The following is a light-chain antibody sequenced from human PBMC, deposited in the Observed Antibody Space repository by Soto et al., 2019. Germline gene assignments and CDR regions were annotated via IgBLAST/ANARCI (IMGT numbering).Light chain of an antibody. CDR3: QQSYTLPLT. V-gene: IGKV1-39*01. CDR1: QIISSY. J-gene: IGKJ4*02. Sequence: DIQLTQSPSSLSASVGDRVTITCRSSQIISSYLNWYQHKPGVAPKLLIYATSSLQSGVSSRFSGSGSGPEFTLTISSLQPEDFATYSCQQSYTLPLTFGGGTKVETK. CDR2: ATS.